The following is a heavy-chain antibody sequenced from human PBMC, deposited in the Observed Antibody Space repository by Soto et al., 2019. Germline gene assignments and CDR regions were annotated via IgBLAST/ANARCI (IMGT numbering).Heavy chain of an antibody. D-gene: IGHD1-26*01. Sequence: ESGGGVVQPGRSLRLSCAASGFTFSSYAMHWVRQAPGKGLEWVAVISYDGSNKYYADSVKGRFTISRDNSKNTLYLQMNSLGAEDTAVYYCASRSGYWGQGTLVTVSS. CDR3: ASRSGY. CDR1: GFTFSSYA. CDR2: ISYDGSNK. V-gene: IGHV3-30-3*01. J-gene: IGHJ4*02.